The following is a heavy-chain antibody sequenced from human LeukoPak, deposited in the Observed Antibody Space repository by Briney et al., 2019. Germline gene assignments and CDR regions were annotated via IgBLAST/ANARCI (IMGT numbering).Heavy chain of an antibody. V-gene: IGHV1-69*05. CDR1: GGTFSSYA. D-gene: IGHD4-23*01. J-gene: IGHJ5*02. CDR3: ARDDGGHRSGWFDP. Sequence: ASVKVSCKASGGTFSSYAISWVRQAPGQGLEWMGGIIPIFGTANYAQKFQGRVTITTDESTSTAYMELSSLRSEDTAVYYCARDDGGHRSGWFDPWGQGILVTVSS. CDR2: IIPIFGTA.